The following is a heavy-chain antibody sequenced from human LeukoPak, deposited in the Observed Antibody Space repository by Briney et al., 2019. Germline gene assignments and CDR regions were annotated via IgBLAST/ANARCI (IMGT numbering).Heavy chain of an antibody. D-gene: IGHD1-14*01. V-gene: IGHV1-8*01. J-gene: IGHJ5*02. CDR1: GYTFTSYD. Sequence: ASVKVSCKASGYTFTSYDINWVRQATGQGLEWMGWMNPNSGNTGYAQKFQGRATMTSNTSISKAYMELSSLRSEDTAVYYCARSRPAKRINWFDPWGQGTLVTVSS. CDR3: ARSRPAKRINWFDP. CDR2: MNPNSGNT.